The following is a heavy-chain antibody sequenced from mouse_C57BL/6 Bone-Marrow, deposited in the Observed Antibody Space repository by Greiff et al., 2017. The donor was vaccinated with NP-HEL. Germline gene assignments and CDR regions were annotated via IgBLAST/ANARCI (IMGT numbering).Heavy chain of an antibody. CDR2: IHPNSGST. J-gene: IGHJ1*03. D-gene: IGHD1-1*01. Sequence: QVQLQQPGAELVKPGASVKLSCKASGYTFTSYWMHWVKQRPGQGLEWIGMIHPNSGSTNYNEKFKSKATLTVDKSSSTAYMQLSSLTSEASAVYYCARLLYYGSSYRYFDVWGTGTTVTVSS. CDR3: ARLLYYGSSYRYFDV. CDR1: GYTFTSYW. V-gene: IGHV1-64*01.